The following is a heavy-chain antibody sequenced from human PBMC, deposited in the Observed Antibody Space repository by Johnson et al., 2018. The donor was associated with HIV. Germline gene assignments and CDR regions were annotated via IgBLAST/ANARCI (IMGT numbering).Heavy chain of an antibody. V-gene: IGHV3-30*02. CDR2: IRYDGSYK. CDR1: GFTFNNYD. CDR3: TRANSYGDYRAKACDI. D-gene: IGHD4-17*01. J-gene: IGHJ3*02. Sequence: QVQLVESGGGLVQPGGSLRLSCVASGFTFNNYDMHWVRQAPGKGLEWVAFIRYDGSYKYYADSVKGRFTISRDNSKNTLSLQMNSLRAEDTAVYYCTRANSYGDYRAKACDIWGQGTMVTVSS.